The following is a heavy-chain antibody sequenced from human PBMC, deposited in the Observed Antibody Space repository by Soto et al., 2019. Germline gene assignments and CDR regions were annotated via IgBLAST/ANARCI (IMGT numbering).Heavy chain of an antibody. D-gene: IGHD6-6*01. CDR3: AKVIRADSTSSNFYYYSGLDV. V-gene: IGHV3-30*18. Sequence: QVQLVESGGGAVQPGRSLRLSCAASGFTFRTYGMHWVRQAPGKGLEWLAVISNNGINKYYADSVKGRFTISRDNSRDTLFLQMNSLRGEDKAIYYCAKVIRADSTSSNFYYYSGLDVWGQGTTVTVS. CDR1: GFTFRTYG. J-gene: IGHJ6*02. CDR2: ISNNGINK.